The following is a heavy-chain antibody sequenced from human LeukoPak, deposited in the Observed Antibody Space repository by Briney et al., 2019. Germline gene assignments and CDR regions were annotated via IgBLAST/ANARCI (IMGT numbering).Heavy chain of an antibody. CDR2: INPRGGST. D-gene: IGHD1/OR15-1a*01. V-gene: IGHV1-46*01. Sequence: ASVKVSCKASGYIFTTYFMHWLRQAPGQGPEWMGIINPRGGSTDYAQKFQGRVTMTSDTSTSTVHVELKSLRSEDTAVYFCARVGTTGATADNWGQGTLVTVSS. CDR3: ARVGTTGATADN. J-gene: IGHJ4*02. CDR1: GYIFTTYF.